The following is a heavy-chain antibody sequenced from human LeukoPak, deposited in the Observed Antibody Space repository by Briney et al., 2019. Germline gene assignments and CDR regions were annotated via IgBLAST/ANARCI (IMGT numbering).Heavy chain of an antibody. CDR1: GDSISSSKKY. V-gene: IGHV4-61*05. CDR3: ARGAPNREVYCSSTSCYSDYYYYMDV. D-gene: IGHD2-2*01. J-gene: IGHJ6*03. Sequence: SSETLSLTCTVSGDSISSSKKYWGWVRQPPGKGLEWIGYIYYSGSTNYNPSLKSRVTISVDTSKNQFSLKLSSVTAADTAVYYCARGAPNREVYCSSTSCYSDYYYYMDVWGKGTTVTISS. CDR2: IYYSGST.